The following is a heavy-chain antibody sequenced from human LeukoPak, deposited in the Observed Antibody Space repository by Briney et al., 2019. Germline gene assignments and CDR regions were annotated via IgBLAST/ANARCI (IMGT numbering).Heavy chain of an antibody. D-gene: IGHD6-13*01. CDR2: ISSSGSTI. Sequence: GGSLRLSCAAFGFTFSDYYMSWIRQAPGKGLEWVSYISSSGSTIYYADSVKGRFTISRDNAKNSLYLQMNSLRAEDTAVYYCARDRRPGKQQLVFDYWGQGTLVTVSS. CDR1: GFTFSDYY. V-gene: IGHV3-11*01. J-gene: IGHJ4*02. CDR3: ARDRRPGKQQLVFDY.